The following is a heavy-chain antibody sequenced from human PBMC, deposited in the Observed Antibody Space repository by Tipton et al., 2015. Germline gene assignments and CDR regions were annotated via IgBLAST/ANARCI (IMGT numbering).Heavy chain of an antibody. Sequence: SLRLSCAASGFSFSDYDMNWVRQAPGKGLEWVAGIDWNGGRTGYADSVKGRFIISRDNAQNSLFLQMNSLTAEDTAFYYCAREGSSWYFGVYWGQGTLVSVSS. V-gene: IGHV3-20*04. CDR1: GFSFSDYD. J-gene: IGHJ4*02. D-gene: IGHD6-13*01. CDR3: AREGSSWYFGVY. CDR2: IDWNGGRT.